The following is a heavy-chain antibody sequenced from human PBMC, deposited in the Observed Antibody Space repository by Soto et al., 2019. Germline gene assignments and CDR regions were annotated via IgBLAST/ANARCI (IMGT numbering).Heavy chain of an antibody. J-gene: IGHJ4*02. CDR1: GGSIISSY. D-gene: IGHD4-17*01. CDR3: ARHPTVTEYYFDY. V-gene: IGHV4-59*08. CDR2: IYYSGST. Sequence: SETLSLTCTVSGGSIISSYWSWIRQPPGKGLEWIGYIYYSGSTNYNPSLKSRVTISVDTSKNQFSLKLSSVTAADTAVYYCARHPTVTEYYFDYWGQGTLVTVSS.